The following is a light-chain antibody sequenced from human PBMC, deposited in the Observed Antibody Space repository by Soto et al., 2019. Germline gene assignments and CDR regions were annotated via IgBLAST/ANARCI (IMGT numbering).Light chain of an antibody. CDR3: QQYCRLPQS. Sequence: VIKKTPGTLSLSPGERATLSCRASQSVSSSYLAWFQQKPGQAPRLLIYGASTRATGIPDRFSGSGSGTDFTLTISRLEPEDLAVYYFQQYCRLPQSFGGGTKV. J-gene: IGKJ4*01. V-gene: IGKV3-20*01. CDR1: QSVSSSY. CDR2: GAS.